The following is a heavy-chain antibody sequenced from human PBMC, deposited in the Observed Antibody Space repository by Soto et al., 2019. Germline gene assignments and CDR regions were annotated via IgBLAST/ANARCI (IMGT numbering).Heavy chain of an antibody. CDR3: AASVYYYDLDV. CDR1: GYTFRNYW. V-gene: IGHV5-51*01. J-gene: IGHJ6*02. Sequence: GESLKISCKGSGYTFRNYWIGWVRQMPGKGPEWMGIIYPGDSDTKYNPSFQGPVTISTDKSINTTYLQWTSLKASDTAIYYRAASVYYYDLDVWGQGTTVTVSS. CDR2: IYPGDSDT.